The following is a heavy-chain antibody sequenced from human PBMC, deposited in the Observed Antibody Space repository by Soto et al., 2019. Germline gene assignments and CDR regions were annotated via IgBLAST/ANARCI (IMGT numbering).Heavy chain of an antibody. D-gene: IGHD2-2*02. CDR3: ARAEYCSSTSCYTPPNWFDP. Sequence: ASVKVSCKASGYTFTSYAMNWVRQAPGQGLEWMGWINTNTGNPTYAQGFTGRFVFSLDTSVSTAYLQISSLKAEDTAVYYCARAEYCSSTSCYTPPNWFDPWGQGTLVTVSS. CDR2: INTNTGNP. J-gene: IGHJ5*02. CDR1: GYTFTSYA. V-gene: IGHV7-4-1*02.